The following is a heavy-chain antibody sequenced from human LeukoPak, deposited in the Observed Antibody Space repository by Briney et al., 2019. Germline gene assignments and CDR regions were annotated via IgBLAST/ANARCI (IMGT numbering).Heavy chain of an antibody. Sequence: GGSLRLSCAASGFTFSSYWMHWVRQAPGKGLVCVSRISSDGSTTSYADSVKGRFTISRDNAKNRLYLQMNSLRAEDTAVYYCAKSPTWIQGSIDYWGQGTLVTVSS. CDR1: GFTFSSYW. CDR2: ISSDGSTT. J-gene: IGHJ4*02. D-gene: IGHD5-18*01. V-gene: IGHV3-74*01. CDR3: AKSPTWIQGSIDY.